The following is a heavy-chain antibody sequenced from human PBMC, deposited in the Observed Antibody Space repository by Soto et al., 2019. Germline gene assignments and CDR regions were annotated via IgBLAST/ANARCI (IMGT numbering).Heavy chain of an antibody. D-gene: IGHD6-13*01. CDR3: ARGGLLAAAIHWYFDL. CDR2: ISSSSSTI. CDR1: GFTFSSYS. V-gene: IGHV3-48*02. J-gene: IGHJ2*01. Sequence: EVQLVESGGGLVQPGGSLRLSCAASGFTFSSYSMNWVRQAPGKGLEWVSYISSSSSTIYYADSVKGRFTISRDNAKNSLYLQMNSLRDEDTAVYYCARGGLLAAAIHWYFDLWGRGTLVTVSS.